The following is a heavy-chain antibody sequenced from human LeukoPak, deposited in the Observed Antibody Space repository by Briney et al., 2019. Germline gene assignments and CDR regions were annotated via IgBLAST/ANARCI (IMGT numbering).Heavy chain of an antibody. D-gene: IGHD1-1*01. Sequence: GGSLRLSCAASGFTFSTYPMHWVRQAPGKGLERVAVISDDGSNKYYADSVKGRFTISRDNSKNTLYLQMNSLRAEDTAVYYCARPRLAYYYYAMDVWGKGATVTVSS. CDR1: GFTFSTYP. V-gene: IGHV3-30*04. CDR2: ISDDGSNK. J-gene: IGHJ6*04. CDR3: ARPRLAYYYYAMDV.